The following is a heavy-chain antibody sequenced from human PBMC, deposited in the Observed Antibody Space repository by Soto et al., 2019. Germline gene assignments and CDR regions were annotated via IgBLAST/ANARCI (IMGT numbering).Heavy chain of an antibody. D-gene: IGHD3-16*01. CDR3: GGSRGRCTRGWNWFDP. J-gene: IGHJ5*02. CDR1: GGTIRSPAW. Sequence: SESLSLTCGVSGGTIRSPAWWTWVRQPPGKGLEWIGEIFQSGSTNYTPSLESRVTISVDKSKNQFSLTLTSVTAADTAVYFCGGSRGRCTRGWNWFDPWGQGTLVTVSS. CDR2: IFQSGST. V-gene: IGHV4-4*02.